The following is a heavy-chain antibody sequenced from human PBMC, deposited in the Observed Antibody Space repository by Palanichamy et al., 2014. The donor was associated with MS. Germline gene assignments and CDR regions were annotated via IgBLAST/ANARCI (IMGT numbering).Heavy chain of an antibody. V-gene: IGHV3-23*01. D-gene: IGHD3-22*01. CDR2: ISGSGGST. CDR3: AKGPPGYDSSGYYPDY. J-gene: IGHJ4*02. CDR1: GFTFSSYA. Sequence: EVQLLESGGGLVQPGGSLRLSCAASGFTFSSYAMSWVRQAPGKGLEWVSAISGSGGSTYYADSVKGRFTISRDNSKSTLYLQMNSLRAEDTAVYYCAKGPPGYDSSGYYPDYWGQGTLVTVSS.